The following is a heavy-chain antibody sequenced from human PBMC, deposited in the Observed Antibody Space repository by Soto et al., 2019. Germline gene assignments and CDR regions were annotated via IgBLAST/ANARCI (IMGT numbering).Heavy chain of an antibody. J-gene: IGHJ4*02. D-gene: IGHD5-18*01. CDR1: GYTFNIYG. CDR2: INSYNSNT. CDR3: AKATPAGYSYTTSDY. Sequence: QVQLVQSGAEVKKPGASVKVSCKASGYTFNIYGFTWVRQAPGQGLEWMGWINSYNSNTHFSQKFQGRVTMTTDSPTXTAQLELGSLRPDDTALYYCAKATPAGYSYTTSDYWGQGTLVTVSS. V-gene: IGHV1-18*01.